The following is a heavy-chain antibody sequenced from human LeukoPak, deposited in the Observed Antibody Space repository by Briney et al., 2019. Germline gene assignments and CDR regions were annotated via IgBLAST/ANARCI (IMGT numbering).Heavy chain of an antibody. Sequence: PGGSLRLSCAASGFTFSTYWMSWIRQAPGKGLEWVAHIKEDGSETYYVDSAKGRFTISRDNAKKSLYLQMNSLRVEDTAVYRCVGWSNGPLHINMWGQGILATVSS. CDR3: VGWSNGPLHINM. D-gene: IGHD3-16*01. J-gene: IGHJ4*02. V-gene: IGHV3-7*01. CDR2: IKEDGSET. CDR1: GFTFSTYW.